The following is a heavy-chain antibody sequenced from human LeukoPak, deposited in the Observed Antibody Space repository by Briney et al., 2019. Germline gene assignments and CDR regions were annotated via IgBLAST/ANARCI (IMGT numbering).Heavy chain of an antibody. Sequence: GGSLRLSCAASGFTFSGYWMSWVRQAPGKGLEWVANINQDGSEKYYVDSVKGRFTISRDNAKNSLFLQMGSLRVEATAVYYCARESTAGYNSSWYGFRNWGQGTLVSVSS. CDR3: ARESTAGYNSSWYGFRN. D-gene: IGHD6-13*01. V-gene: IGHV3-7*01. CDR2: INQDGSEK. CDR1: GFTFSGYW. J-gene: IGHJ1*01.